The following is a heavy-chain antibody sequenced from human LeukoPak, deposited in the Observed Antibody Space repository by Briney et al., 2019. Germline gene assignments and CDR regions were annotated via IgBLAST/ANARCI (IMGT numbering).Heavy chain of an antibody. CDR2: INPNSGGT. J-gene: IGHJ4*02. D-gene: IGHD3-22*01. CDR1: GYTFTGYY. CDR3: ARDQRYYDSSMVDY. V-gene: IGHV1-2*02. Sequence: ASVKVSFRASGYTFTGYYMHWVRRAPGQGLEWMGWINPNSGGTNYAQKFQGRVTMTRDTSISTAYMELSRLRSDDTAVYYCARDQRYYDSSMVDYWGQGTLVTVSS.